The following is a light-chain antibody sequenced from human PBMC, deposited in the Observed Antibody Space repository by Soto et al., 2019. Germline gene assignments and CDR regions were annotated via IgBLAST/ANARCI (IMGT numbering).Light chain of an antibody. V-gene: IGLV2-8*01. CDR2: EVT. Sequence: QSALTQPPSASGSPGQSATISCTGTSSDIGAYNYVSWYQQHPGKVPKLIIHEVTQRPSGVPDRFSASKSGNTASLTVSGLQAEDEADYYCSSHGGADNFYVFGTGTKVTVL. J-gene: IGLJ1*01. CDR3: SSHGGADNFYV. CDR1: SSDIGAYNY.